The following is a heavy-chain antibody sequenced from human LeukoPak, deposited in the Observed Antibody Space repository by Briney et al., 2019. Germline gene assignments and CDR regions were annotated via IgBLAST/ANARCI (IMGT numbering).Heavy chain of an antibody. CDR3: AREVTLRLGYWFDP. Sequence: GGSLRLSCAASGFSFSNHGMHWVRQAPGKGLEWVAVIWYDGSKTYYADSVKGRFTISRDNFKNTVYLQVSSLRAEDAAVYYCAREVTLRLGYWFDPWGQGTLVTVSS. CDR1: GFSFSNHG. J-gene: IGHJ5*02. CDR2: IWYDGSKT. D-gene: IGHD5-18*01. V-gene: IGHV3-33*01.